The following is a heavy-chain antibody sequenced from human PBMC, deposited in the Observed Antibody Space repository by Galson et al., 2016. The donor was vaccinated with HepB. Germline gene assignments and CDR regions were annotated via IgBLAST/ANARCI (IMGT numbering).Heavy chain of an antibody. CDR3: TPRSF. V-gene: IGHV3-15*01. CDR1: GLTLSNVW. CDR2: IKRKSDGGTA. J-gene: IGHJ4*02. Sequence: SLRLSCAASGLTLSNVWMTWVRQAPGKGLEYLGHIKRKSDGGTADYAPPVKGRFTIFRDDSKNTLYLQMNSLRIEDTAVYYCTPRSFWGPGTLVTASS.